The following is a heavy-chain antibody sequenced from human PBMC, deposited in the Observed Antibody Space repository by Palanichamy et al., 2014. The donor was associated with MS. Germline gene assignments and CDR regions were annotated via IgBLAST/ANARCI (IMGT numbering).Heavy chain of an antibody. D-gene: IGHD2-2*01. J-gene: IGHJ4*02. CDR3: ARVIRCSSTSCYPPDY. V-gene: IGHV3-48*02. CDR2: I. Sequence: IYYADSVKGRFTISRDNAKNSLYLQMNSLRDEDTAVYYCARVIRCSSTSCYPPDYWGQGTLVTVSS.